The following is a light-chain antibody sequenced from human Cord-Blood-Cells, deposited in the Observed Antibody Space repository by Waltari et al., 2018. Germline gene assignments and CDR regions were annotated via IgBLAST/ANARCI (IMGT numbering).Light chain of an antibody. CDR3: QKYNSAPWT. J-gene: IGKJ1*01. V-gene: IGKV1-27*01. CDR1: HGISNN. Sequence: DIEMTQSPSSLSASVGDSVTTTCRASHGISNNLAGYQQKPGKVPKLLIYAASTLQSGVPSRFSGSGSGTDFTLTISSLQPEDVATYYCQKYNSAPWTFGQGTKVEIK. CDR2: AAS.